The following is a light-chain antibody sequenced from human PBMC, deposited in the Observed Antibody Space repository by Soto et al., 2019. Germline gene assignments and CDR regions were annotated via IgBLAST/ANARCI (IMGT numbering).Light chain of an antibody. CDR2: DVI. J-gene: IGLJ3*02. CDR1: SSDVGAYDF. CDR3: SSYAGSHTYEV. Sequence: QSVLTQPRSVSGSLGQSVTISCTGTSSDVGAYDFVSWYQQNPGKAPRLIILDVIKRPSGVPDRFSGSKSGNTASLTISGLQSEDEADYHCSSYAGSHTYEVFGGGTKVTVL. V-gene: IGLV2-11*01.